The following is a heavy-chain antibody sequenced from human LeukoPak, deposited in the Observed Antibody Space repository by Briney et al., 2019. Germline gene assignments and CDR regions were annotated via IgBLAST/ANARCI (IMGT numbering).Heavy chain of an antibody. CDR2: ISSSSGYI. CDR3: ARDHYYDSSGYYTGCFDP. D-gene: IGHD3-22*01. CDR1: GFTFSSYG. V-gene: IGHV3-21*01. Sequence: GGSLRLSCAASGFTFSSYGMNWVRQAPGKGLEWVSSISSSSGYIYYADSVKGRFTISRDNAQNSLYLQMNSLRAEDTAVYYRARDHYYDSSGYYTGCFDPWGQGTLVTVSS. J-gene: IGHJ5*02.